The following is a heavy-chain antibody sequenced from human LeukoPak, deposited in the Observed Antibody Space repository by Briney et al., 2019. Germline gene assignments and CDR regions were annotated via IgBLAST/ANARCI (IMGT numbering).Heavy chain of an antibody. D-gene: IGHD3-9*01. J-gene: IGHJ3*02. V-gene: IGHV3-30*18. Sequence: PGGSLRLSCAASGFTFSSYGMHWVRQAPGKGLEWVAVISYDGSNKYYADSVKGRFTISRDNSKNTLYLQMNSLRAEDTAVYYCAKVPTGYYSGGDAFDIWGQGTMVTVSS. CDR3: AKVPTGYYSGGDAFDI. CDR1: GFTFSSYG. CDR2: ISYDGSNK.